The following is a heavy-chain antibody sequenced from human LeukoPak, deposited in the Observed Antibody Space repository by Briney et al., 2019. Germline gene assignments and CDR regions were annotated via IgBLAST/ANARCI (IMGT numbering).Heavy chain of an antibody. Sequence: GGSLRLSCAASGFTFSDYNMNWVRQPPGKGLQWVSYISSSNIIYYADSVKGRFTISRDNAKNSLFLQMNSLRAEDTAVYYCARDFAREFTIDYWGQGTLVTVSS. D-gene: IGHD3-10*01. CDR3: ARDFAREFTIDY. CDR2: ISSSNII. J-gene: IGHJ4*02. CDR1: GFTFSDYN. V-gene: IGHV3-69-1*01.